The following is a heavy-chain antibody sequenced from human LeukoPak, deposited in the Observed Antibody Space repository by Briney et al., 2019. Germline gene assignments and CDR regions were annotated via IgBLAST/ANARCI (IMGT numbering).Heavy chain of an antibody. CDR3: ARGRRYYDSSGRLMDV. D-gene: IGHD3-22*01. CDR2: INHSGST. CDR1: GGSFSGYY. J-gene: IGHJ6*03. V-gene: IGHV4-34*01. Sequence: SETLSLTCAVYGGSFSGYYWSWIRQPPGKGLEWIGEINHSGSTNYNPSLKSRVTISVDTSKNQFSLKLSSVTAADTAVYYCARGRRYYDSSGRLMDVWGKGTTVTVSS.